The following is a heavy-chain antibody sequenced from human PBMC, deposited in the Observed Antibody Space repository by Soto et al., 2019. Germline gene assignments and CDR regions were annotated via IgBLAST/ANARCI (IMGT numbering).Heavy chain of an antibody. CDR2: IYHGGST. V-gene: IGHV4-4*02. Sequence: LSLTCAVSGGSISSANWWTWVRQPPGKGLEWIGDIYHGGSTSYNPLLKSRVTLCLDNHKNHLSLNLPSVTAADTAVYYCARLSFSYGVDVWGQGTTVTVSS. J-gene: IGHJ6*02. CDR1: GGSISSANW. CDR3: ARLSFSYGVDV.